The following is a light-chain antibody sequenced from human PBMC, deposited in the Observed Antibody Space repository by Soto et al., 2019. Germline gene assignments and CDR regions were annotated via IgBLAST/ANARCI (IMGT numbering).Light chain of an antibody. CDR1: QSVFSN. V-gene: IGKV3-15*01. J-gene: IGKJ3*01. Sequence: EIVMTQSPATLSVSPGERATLSCRASQSVFSNLAWYQQKPGQPPRLLISGASTRATGLPDRFSGSGSGTEFTLTISSLQSEDFATYDCQQYNNWPYTFGPGTRVDFK. CDR3: QQYNNWPYT. CDR2: GAS.